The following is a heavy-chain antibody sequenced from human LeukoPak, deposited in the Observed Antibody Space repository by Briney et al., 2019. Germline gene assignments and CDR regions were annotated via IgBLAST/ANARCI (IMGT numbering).Heavy chain of an antibody. J-gene: IGHJ4*02. D-gene: IGHD5-24*01. V-gene: IGHV4-61*01. CDR2: IYYSGNT. Sequence: SETLSLTCTVSGGSVSSGSYYWSWIRQPPGKGLEWIGYIYYSGNTNYNPSLKSRVTISVDTSKNQFSLKLSSVTAADTAVYYCARRGVGYNPPDYWGQGTLVTVSS. CDR3: ARRGVGYNPPDY. CDR1: GGSVSSGSYY.